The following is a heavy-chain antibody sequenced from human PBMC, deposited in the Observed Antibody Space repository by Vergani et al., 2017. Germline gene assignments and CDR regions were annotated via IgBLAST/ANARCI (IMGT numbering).Heavy chain of an antibody. V-gene: IGHV3-23*01. CDR2: ISMSGDIS. CDR3: AKDIGIVMVPVSPDF. D-gene: IGHD2/OR15-2a*01. J-gene: IGHJ4*02. Sequence: EVQLLGSGGALVQPGGSLRLSCAASGFTFFNFAMGWVRQAPGKGLEWVSSISMSGDISYYADSVKGRFTISRDNSKNTLYLQMDSLRAGDTALYYCAKDIGIVMVPVSPDFWGQGTLVTVSS. CDR1: GFTFFNFA.